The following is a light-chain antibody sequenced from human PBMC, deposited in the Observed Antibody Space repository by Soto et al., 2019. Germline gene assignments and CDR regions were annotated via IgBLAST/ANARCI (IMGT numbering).Light chain of an antibody. CDR2: AAS. Sequence: DIQMTQSPSSVSASVGDRVTITCRASQDIDTWLAWYQQKPGKAPNLLIYAASNLQSGVPSRFSGSGSGTDFTLTIGSLQPEDFATYHCQQANSFPYTFGQGTKLEIK. CDR1: QDIDTW. J-gene: IGKJ2*01. CDR3: QQANSFPYT. V-gene: IGKV1-12*01.